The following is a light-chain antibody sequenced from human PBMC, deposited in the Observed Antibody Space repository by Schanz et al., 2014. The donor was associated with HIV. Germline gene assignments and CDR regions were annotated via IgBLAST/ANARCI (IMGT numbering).Light chain of an antibody. Sequence: DIHMTQSPSTLSASVGDRVTITCRASQGISSYLAWYRQKPGKAPKLLIYAASTLQSGVPSRFSGSGSGTDFTLTISSLQPDDFAIYYCQQYDTYPITFGGGTKVEIK. CDR3: QQYDTYPIT. V-gene: IGKV1-9*01. J-gene: IGKJ4*01. CDR1: QGISSY. CDR2: AAS.